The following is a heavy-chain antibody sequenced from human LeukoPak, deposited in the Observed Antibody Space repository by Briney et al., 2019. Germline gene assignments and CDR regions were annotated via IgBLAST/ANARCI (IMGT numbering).Heavy chain of an antibody. D-gene: IGHD3-10*01. CDR1: GYTFTSYD. CDR3: ARVAIRGVLVLGY. J-gene: IGHJ4*02. V-gene: IGHV1-8*03. Sequence: ASVKVSCKASGYTFTSYDINWVRQATGQGLEWMGWMNPNSGNTAYAQKFQGRVTITRNTSISTAYMELSSLRAEDTAVYYCARVAIRGVLVLGYWGQGTLVTVSS. CDR2: MNPNSGNT.